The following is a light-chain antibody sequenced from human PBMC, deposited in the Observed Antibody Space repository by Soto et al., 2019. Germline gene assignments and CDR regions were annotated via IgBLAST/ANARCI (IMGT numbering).Light chain of an antibody. CDR2: GAS. V-gene: IGKV3-20*01. J-gene: IGKJ2*01. CDR3: QQYGNSPFT. Sequence: EIVVTQSPGPLSLSPGTRATLSCRASQSVTGSKLAWYQQRPGQAPRLLIYGASTRANDIPARFSGSGSGTNYTLTISGLEPEDFALYFCQQYGNSPFTFGQGTKLDIK. CDR1: QSVTGSK.